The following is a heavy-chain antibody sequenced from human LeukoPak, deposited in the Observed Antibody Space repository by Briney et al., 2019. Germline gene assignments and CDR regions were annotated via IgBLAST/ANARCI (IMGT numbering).Heavy chain of an antibody. CDR2: ISSSSSYI. CDR3: ARDSTLSAFDI. V-gene: IGHV3-11*06. D-gene: IGHD2-15*01. CDR1: GFSFSDSY. J-gene: IGHJ3*02. Sequence: GGSLRLSCVVSGFSFSDSYMTWIRQTPGKGLEWVSSISSSSSYIYYADSVKGRFTISRDNAKNSLYLQMNSLRAEDTAVYYCARDSTLSAFDIWGQGTMVTVSS.